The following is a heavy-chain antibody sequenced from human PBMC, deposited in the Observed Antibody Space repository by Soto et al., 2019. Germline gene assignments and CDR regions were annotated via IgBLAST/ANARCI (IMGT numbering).Heavy chain of an antibody. V-gene: IGHV3-23*01. CDR1: GFTFLCYA. Sequence: GGSLRLSCAACGFTFLCYAMSWVRQAPGKGLEWVAAISGNGSSTYFADSGKGRFTISIDNSKSTLYLQMSSLRAEDTAVYYCAKDWEFDWPNYYFDYWGQGTLVTVSS. CDR3: AKDWEFDWPNYYFDY. J-gene: IGHJ4*02. CDR2: ISGNGSST. D-gene: IGHD3-9*01.